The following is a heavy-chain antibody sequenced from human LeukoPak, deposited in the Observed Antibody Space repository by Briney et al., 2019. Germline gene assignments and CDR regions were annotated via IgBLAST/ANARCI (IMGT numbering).Heavy chain of an antibody. CDR3: AKDIGKDYYDSSGYPY. CDR2: ISGSGGST. J-gene: IGHJ4*02. V-gene: IGHV3-23*01. Sequence: GGSLRLSCAASGFTFSSYGMHWVRQAPGKGLEWVSAISGSGGSTYYADSVKGRFTISRDNSKNTLYLQMNSLRAEDTAVYYCAKDIGKDYYDSSGYPYWGQGTLVTVSS. D-gene: IGHD3-22*01. CDR1: GFTFSSYG.